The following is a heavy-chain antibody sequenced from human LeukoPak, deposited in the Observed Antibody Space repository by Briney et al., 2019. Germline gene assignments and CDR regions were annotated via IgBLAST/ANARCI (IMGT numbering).Heavy chain of an antibody. J-gene: IGHJ4*02. V-gene: IGHV3-21*01. CDR1: GFTFSSYS. CDR3: ARGYYYDSRRFYYFDY. D-gene: IGHD3-22*01. Sequence: GGSLRLSCAASGFTFSSYSMNWVRQAPGKGLEWVSSISSSSSYIYYADSVKGRFTISRDNAKNSPYLQMNSLRAEDTAVYYCARGYYYDSRRFYYFDYWGQGTLVTVSS. CDR2: ISSSSSYI.